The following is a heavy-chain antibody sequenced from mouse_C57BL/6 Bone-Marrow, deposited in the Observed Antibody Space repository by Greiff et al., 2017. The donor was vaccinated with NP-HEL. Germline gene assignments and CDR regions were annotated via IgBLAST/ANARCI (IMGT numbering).Heavy chain of an antibody. J-gene: IGHJ4*01. CDR3: ARDALYYYGSMDY. V-gene: IGHV7-1*01. CDR2: SRNKANDYTT. D-gene: IGHD1-1*01. CDR1: GFTFSDFY. Sequence: EVNLVESGGGLVQSGRSLRLSCATSGFTFSDFYMEWVRQAPGKGLEWIAASRNKANDYTTEYSASVKGRFIVSRDTSQSILYLQMNALRAEDTAIYYCARDALYYYGSMDYWGQGTSVTVSS.